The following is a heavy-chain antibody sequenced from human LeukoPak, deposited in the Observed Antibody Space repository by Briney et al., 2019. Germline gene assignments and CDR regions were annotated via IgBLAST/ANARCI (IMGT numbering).Heavy chain of an antibody. D-gene: IGHD6-19*01. Sequence: GGSLRLSCAASGFTFSGCGMHWVRQAPGKGLEWVAFIWYDGRDKYYADSVKGRFTISRDNSKNTLYLQMNSLRAEDTAVYYCAKDILAVAGSWYFDYWGQGTLVTVSS. V-gene: IGHV3-30*02. J-gene: IGHJ4*02. CDR2: IWYDGRDK. CDR3: AKDILAVAGSWYFDY. CDR1: GFTFSGCG.